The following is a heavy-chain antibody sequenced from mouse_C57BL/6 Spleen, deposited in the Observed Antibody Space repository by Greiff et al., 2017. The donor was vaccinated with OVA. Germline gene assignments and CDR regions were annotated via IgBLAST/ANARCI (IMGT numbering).Heavy chain of an antibody. J-gene: IGHJ1*03. Sequence: QVQLQQPGAELVKPGASVKLSCKASGYTFTSYWMHWVKQRPGQGLEWIGMIHPNSGSTNYNEKFKSKATLTVDKSSSTAYMQLSSLTSEDSAVYYCASDGSSFWYCDVWGTGTTVTVSS. V-gene: IGHV1-64*01. CDR2: IHPNSGST. CDR1: GYTFTSYW. CDR3: ASDGSSFWYCDV. D-gene: IGHD1-1*01.